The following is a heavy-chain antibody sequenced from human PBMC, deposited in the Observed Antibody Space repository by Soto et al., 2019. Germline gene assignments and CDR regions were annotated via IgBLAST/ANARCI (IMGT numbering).Heavy chain of an antibody. CDR1: GASVTSDDYD. D-gene: IGHD3-22*01. J-gene: IGHJ4*02. CDR3: ARDPIFYYASSGYGGSYFDY. Sequence: NPSETLSRTCAVSGASVTSDDYDGGGMRQPPGKGLEWIGYIYHSGSTYYNPSLKSRVSISIDTSQNQFSLKLTSLTAADTAVYYCARDPIFYYASSGYGGSYFDYWGQGSRVT. CDR2: IYHSGST. V-gene: IGHV4-30-4*01.